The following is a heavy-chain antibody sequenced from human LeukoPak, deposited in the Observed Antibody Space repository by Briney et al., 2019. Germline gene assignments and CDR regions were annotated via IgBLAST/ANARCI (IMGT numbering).Heavy chain of an antibody. CDR1: GGSISSGDYY. Sequence: SETLSLTCTVSGGSISSGDYYWSWIRQPPGKGLELIGYIYYSGSTYYNPSLKSRVTISVDTSKNQFSLKLSSVTAADTAVYYCARGPSYYGDYAFDYWGQGTLVTVSS. J-gene: IGHJ4*02. CDR2: IYYSGST. V-gene: IGHV4-30-4*01. D-gene: IGHD4-17*01. CDR3: ARGPSYYGDYAFDY.